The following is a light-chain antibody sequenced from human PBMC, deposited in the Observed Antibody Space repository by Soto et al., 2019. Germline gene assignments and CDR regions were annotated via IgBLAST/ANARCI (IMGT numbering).Light chain of an antibody. CDR2: KAS. CDR1: QSISSW. V-gene: IGKV1-5*03. J-gene: IGKJ2*01. CDR3: QQYNSYPYT. Sequence: DIQMTQPPSTLSASVGDRVTITCRASQSISSWLAWYQQKPGKAPKLLIYKASSLESGTPSRFSGSGSGTEFSLPISSLQPDDFATYYCQQYNSYPYTFGQGTKLEIK.